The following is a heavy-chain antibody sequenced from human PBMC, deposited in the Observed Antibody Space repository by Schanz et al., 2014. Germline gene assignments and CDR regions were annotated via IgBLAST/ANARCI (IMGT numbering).Heavy chain of an antibody. Sequence: EVHLLESGGGLVEPGGSLRLSCATSGFSLDIFAVSWVRQAPGKGLEWVSSFNDGGVNKYYADSVKGRFTISSDNSKSTLYLQMNSLRAEDTAVYYCARIGGSVFDYWAQGTLVTVSS. CDR2: FNDGGVNK. CDR3: ARIGGSVFDY. V-gene: IGHV3-23*01. D-gene: IGHD3-10*01. J-gene: IGHJ4*02. CDR1: GFSLDIFA.